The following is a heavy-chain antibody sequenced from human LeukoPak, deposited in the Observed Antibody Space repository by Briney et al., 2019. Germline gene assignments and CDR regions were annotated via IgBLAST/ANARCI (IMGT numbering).Heavy chain of an antibody. CDR3: AREAMYSYGNNFDY. CDR1: GGSVSSGSYY. Sequence: SETLSLTCTVSGGSVSSGSYYWSWIRQPPGKGLEWIGYIYYSGSTNYNPSLKSRVTISVDASKNQFSLKLSSVTAADTAVYHCAREAMYSYGNNFDYWGQGTLVTVSS. CDR2: IYYSGST. D-gene: IGHD5-18*01. V-gene: IGHV4-61*01. J-gene: IGHJ4*02.